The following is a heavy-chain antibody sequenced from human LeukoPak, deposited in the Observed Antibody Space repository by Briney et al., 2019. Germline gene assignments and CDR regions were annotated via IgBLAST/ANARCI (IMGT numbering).Heavy chain of an antibody. Sequence: GGSLRLSCAASGFTFSSYWMSWVRQAPGKGLEWVANIKQDGSEKYYVDSVKGRFTISRDNAKNSLYLQMNSLRAEDTAVYYCARDAKRTSYAFDIWGQGTMVTVSS. D-gene: IGHD1-7*01. CDR2: IKQDGSEK. CDR1: GFTFSSYW. J-gene: IGHJ3*02. V-gene: IGHV3-7*01. CDR3: ARDAKRTSYAFDI.